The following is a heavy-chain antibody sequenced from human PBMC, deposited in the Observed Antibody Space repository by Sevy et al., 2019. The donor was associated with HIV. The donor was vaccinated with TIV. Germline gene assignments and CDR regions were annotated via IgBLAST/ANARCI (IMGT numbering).Heavy chain of an antibody. CDR2: IKQDGSEK. D-gene: IGHD3-16*01. J-gene: IGHJ4*02. V-gene: IGHV3-7*01. CDR1: GFTFSSYW. CDR3: ARDGVMGSY. Sequence: GGSLRLSCAASGFTFSSYWMNWVRQAPGKGLEWVANIKQDGSEKNYVDSVKGRFTISRDNAKNSLYLQMNSLRADDTAVYYCARDGVMGSYWGQGTLVTVSS.